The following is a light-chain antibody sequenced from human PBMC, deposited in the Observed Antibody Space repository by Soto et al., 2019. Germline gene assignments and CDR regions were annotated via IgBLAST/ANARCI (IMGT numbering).Light chain of an antibody. CDR3: QQYGSSPKT. CDR1: QTISSTY. Sequence: EIVLTQSPGTLSLSPGDRATLSCRASQTISSTYLAWYQQKPGQAPRLLIYAASTRATGIPDRFSGSGSGTDFTLTISRLGPEDFAVYYCQQYGSSPKTFGQGTKVEI. V-gene: IGKV3-20*01. CDR2: AAS. J-gene: IGKJ1*01.